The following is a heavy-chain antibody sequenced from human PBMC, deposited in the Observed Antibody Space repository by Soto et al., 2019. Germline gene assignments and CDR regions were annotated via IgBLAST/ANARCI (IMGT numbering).Heavy chain of an antibody. Sequence: SETLSLTCTASGASMSTYYWNWIRQSPGKGLESIGYIYSSGSANYNPSLKGRFTISRDNAKNSLYLQMNSLRAEDTALYYCAKAGFWSGYYSLVDYWGQGTLVTVSS. D-gene: IGHD3-3*01. CDR3: AKAGFWSGYYSLVDY. CDR1: GASMSTYY. CDR2: IYSSGSA. J-gene: IGHJ4*02. V-gene: IGHV4-59*01.